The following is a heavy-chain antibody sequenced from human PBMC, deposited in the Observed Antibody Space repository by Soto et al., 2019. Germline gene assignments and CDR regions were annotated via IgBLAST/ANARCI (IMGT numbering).Heavy chain of an antibody. Sequence: SETLSLTCTVSGDSIRSTTYYWGWIRQPPGKGLEWIASIYYTGTTYYNPSLKGRVDISVDMSNNQFSLKLNSVAAADTAVYYCAFHYRSLDPWGQGTLVTVSS. V-gene: IGHV4-39*01. J-gene: IGHJ5*02. CDR3: AFHYRSLDP. CDR1: GDSIRSTTYY. CDR2: IYYTGTT. D-gene: IGHD3-10*01.